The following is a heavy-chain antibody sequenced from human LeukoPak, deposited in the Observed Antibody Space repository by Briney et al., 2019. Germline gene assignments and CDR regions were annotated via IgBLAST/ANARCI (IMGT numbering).Heavy chain of an antibody. Sequence: PAGSLRLSCAASGFTFSSYAMSWVRQAPGKGLEWVSAISGSGGSTYYADSVKGRFTISRDNSKNTLYLQMDSLRAEDTAVYYCAKSRSGSANWALRIFDNWGQGTLVTVSS. CDR3: AKSRSGSANWALRIFDN. V-gene: IGHV3-23*01. J-gene: IGHJ4*02. CDR1: GFTFSSYA. CDR2: ISGSGGST. D-gene: IGHD3-10*01.